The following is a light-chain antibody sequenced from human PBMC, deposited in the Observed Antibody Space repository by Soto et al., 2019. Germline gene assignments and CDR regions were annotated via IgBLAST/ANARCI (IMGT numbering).Light chain of an antibody. CDR3: QQYNSYPWT. J-gene: IGKJ1*01. CDR2: KAS. CDR1: QSISNW. V-gene: IGKV1-5*03. Sequence: DIQMTQSPSTLSASVGDRVTITCRASQSISNWLAWYQQKPGKAPKLLIYKASSLESGVPSRFSGSESGTEFTLTISSLQPDDFATYYCQQYNSYPWTFGQGTKVEIK.